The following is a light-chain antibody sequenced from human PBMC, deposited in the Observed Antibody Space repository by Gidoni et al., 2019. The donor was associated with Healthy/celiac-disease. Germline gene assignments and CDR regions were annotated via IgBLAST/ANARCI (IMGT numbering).Light chain of an antibody. CDR1: QSVSSSY. Sequence: EIVLTQSPGTLSLSPGERATLSCRASQSVSSSYLAWYQQKPGQAPRLLIYGASSRATGIPDRCSDSGSGTDFTLTISRLEPEDFAVYYCQQYGSSPPWTFGQGTKVEIK. V-gene: IGKV3-20*01. J-gene: IGKJ1*01. CDR3: QQYGSSPPWT. CDR2: GAS.